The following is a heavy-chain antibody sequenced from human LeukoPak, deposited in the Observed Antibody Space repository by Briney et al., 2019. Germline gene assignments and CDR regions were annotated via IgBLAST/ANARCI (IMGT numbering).Heavy chain of an antibody. CDR2: ISSSSSYT. CDR1: GLTLNDYY. CDR3: ARDRGWRQIDY. J-gene: IGHJ4*02. Sequence: GGSLRLSCVASGLTLNDYYMSWIRQAPGKGLEWVSYISSSSSYTKYADSVKGRFTISRDNAKNSLFLQMNSLRADDTAVYYCARDRGWRQIDYWGQGTLVTVS. D-gene: IGHD5-18*01. V-gene: IGHV3-11*06.